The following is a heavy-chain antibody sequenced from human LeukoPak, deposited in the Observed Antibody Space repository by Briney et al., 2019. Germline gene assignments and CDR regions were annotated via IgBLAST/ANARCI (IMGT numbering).Heavy chain of an antibody. V-gene: IGHV4-4*07. D-gene: IGHD4-17*01. CDR2: LHTSGSN. CDR3: AGDRDYDGGGYYFDD. Sequence: KSSETLSLTCSVSGVSISSYYWSWIRQPAGKGLEWIGRLHTSGSNNYNSSLKSRAMMSVDTSKNQFSLRLSSVTAADTAVYYCAGDRDYDGGGYYFDDWGQGTLVTVSS. J-gene: IGHJ4*02. CDR1: GVSISSYY.